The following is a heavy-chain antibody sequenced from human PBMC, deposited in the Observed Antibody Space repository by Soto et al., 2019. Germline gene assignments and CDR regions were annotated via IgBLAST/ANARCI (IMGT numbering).Heavy chain of an antibody. Sequence: QVQLVQSGAEVKKPGASVKVSCKASGYTFTSYAMHWVRQAPGQRLEWMGWINAGNGNTKYSQKFQGRVTITRDTSASTAYMELSSLRSEDTAVYYCAREDFWSGYYRYYYYMDVWGKGTTVTVSS. D-gene: IGHD3-3*01. V-gene: IGHV1-3*01. CDR1: GYTFTSYA. CDR3: AREDFWSGYYRYYYYMDV. CDR2: INAGNGNT. J-gene: IGHJ6*03.